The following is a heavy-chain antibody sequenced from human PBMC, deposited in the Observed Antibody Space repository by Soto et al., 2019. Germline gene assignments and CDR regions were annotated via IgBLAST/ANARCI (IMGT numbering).Heavy chain of an antibody. D-gene: IGHD5-12*01. CDR1: GGSFSGYY. CDR2: INHSGST. CDR3: ARGSKWLRFGYNWFDP. Sequence: SETLSLTCAVYGGSFSGYYWSWIRQPPGKGLEWIGEINHSGSTNYNPSLKSRVTISVDTSKNQFSLKLSSVTAADTAVYYCARGSKWLRFGYNWFDPWGQGTLVTVSS. J-gene: IGHJ5*02. V-gene: IGHV4-34*01.